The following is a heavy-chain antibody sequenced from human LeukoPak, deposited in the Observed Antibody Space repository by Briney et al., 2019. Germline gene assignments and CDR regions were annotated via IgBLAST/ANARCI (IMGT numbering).Heavy chain of an antibody. J-gene: IGHJ6*02. V-gene: IGHV4-34*01. CDR3: ARLTYYYGMDV. CDR1: GGSFSGYY. Sequence: PSETLSLTCAVYGGSFSGYYWSWIRQPPGKGLEWIGEINHSGSTNHNPSLKSRVTISVDTSKNQFSLKLSSVTAADTAVYYCARLTYYYGMDVWGQGTTVTVSS. CDR2: INHSGST.